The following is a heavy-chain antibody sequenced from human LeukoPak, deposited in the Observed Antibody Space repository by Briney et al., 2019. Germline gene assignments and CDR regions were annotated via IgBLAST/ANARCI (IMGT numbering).Heavy chain of an antibody. D-gene: IGHD3-3*01. CDR2: IKQDGSEK. J-gene: IGHJ6*03. CDR1: GFTFSSYW. Sequence: GGSLRLSCAASGFTFSSYWMSWVRQAPGKGLEWVANIKQDGSEKYYVDSVKGRFTISRDNAKNSLYLQMNSLRAEDTAVYYCARVGGSGYLYYYYYYMDVWGKGTTVTVSS. CDR3: ARVGGSGYLYYYYYYMDV. V-gene: IGHV3-7*03.